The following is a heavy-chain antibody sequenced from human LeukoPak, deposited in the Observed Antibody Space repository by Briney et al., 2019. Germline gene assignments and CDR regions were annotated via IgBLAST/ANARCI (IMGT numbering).Heavy chain of an antibody. D-gene: IGHD4-17*01. J-gene: IGHJ4*02. CDR2: ISYDGSKK. CDR1: GFAFSNFA. V-gene: IGHV3-30*04. Sequence: AGGSLRLSCAASGFAFSNFAMHWVRQAPGKGLEGVAGISYDGSKKYYADSVKGRFTISRDNSKNTLFLQMSSLRAEDTAVYYCARVYGDYSSRFDYWGQGTLVTASS. CDR3: ARVYGDYSSRFDY.